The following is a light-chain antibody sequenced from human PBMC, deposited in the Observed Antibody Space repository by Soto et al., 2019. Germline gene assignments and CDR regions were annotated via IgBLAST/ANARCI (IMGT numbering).Light chain of an antibody. CDR1: SSNIGNNY. V-gene: IGLV1-51*02. J-gene: IGLJ3*02. CDR2: ENN. Sequence: QSVLTQPPSVSAAPGQKVTISCSGSSSNIGNNYVSWYQQIPGTAPKLLIYENNKRPSGIPDRFSGSTSGTSATLGITGLQTGDEADYYCDTWDSSLSAGVFGGGTKLTVL. CDR3: DTWDSSLSAGV.